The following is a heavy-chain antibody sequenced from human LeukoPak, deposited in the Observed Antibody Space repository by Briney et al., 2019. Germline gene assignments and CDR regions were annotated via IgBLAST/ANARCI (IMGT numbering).Heavy chain of an antibody. V-gene: IGHV4-31*03. CDR2: IYHSGST. CDR3: ARTVARTRVDY. J-gene: IGHJ4*02. CDR1: GDSISSGGYY. D-gene: IGHD6-19*01. Sequence: PSETLSLTCTVSGDSISSGGYYWSWIRQHTAKGLEWIGYIYHSGSTYYNPSLKSRLSISVDTSKNQFSLKLNSVTAADTAVYYCARTVARTRVDYWGQGTLVTVSS.